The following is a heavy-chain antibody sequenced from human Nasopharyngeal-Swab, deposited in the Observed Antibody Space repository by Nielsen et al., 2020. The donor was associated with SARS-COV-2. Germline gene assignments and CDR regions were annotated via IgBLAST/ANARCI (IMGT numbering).Heavy chain of an antibody. V-gene: IGHV3-21*01. CDR1: GFAFHSYS. CDR2: ITRRSPFL. D-gene: IGHD3-22*01. CDR3: ARAQGYYDSSAFDY. Sequence: GGSLRLSCTASGFAFHSYSMNWVRQAPGKGLKWASSITRRSPFLYYPDSVKGRFTLSRDNAKSSLYLQMDGLRAEDTAVYYCARAQGYYDSSAFDYWGQGTLVTVSS. J-gene: IGHJ4*02.